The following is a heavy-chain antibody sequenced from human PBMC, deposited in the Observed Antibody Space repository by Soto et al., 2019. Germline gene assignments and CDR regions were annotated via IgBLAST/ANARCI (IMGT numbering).Heavy chain of an antibody. CDR1: GGSFSGYY. J-gene: IGHJ5*02. CDR3: ARALGGYSSSSGPNWFDP. CDR2: INHSGST. V-gene: IGHV4-34*01. D-gene: IGHD6-6*01. Sequence: SETLSLTCAVYGGSFSGYYWSWIRQPPGKGLEWIGEINHSGSTNYNPSLKSRVTISVDTSKNQFSLKLSSVTAADTAVYYCARALGGYSSSSGPNWFDPWGQGTLVTVSS.